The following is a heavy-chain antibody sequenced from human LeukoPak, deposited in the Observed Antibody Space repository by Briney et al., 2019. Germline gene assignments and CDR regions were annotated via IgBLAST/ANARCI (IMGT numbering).Heavy chain of an antibody. J-gene: IGHJ4*02. Sequence: PGRSLRLSCAASGFTFSSYAMHWVRQAPGKGLEWVAVISYDGSNKYYADSVKGRFTISRDNSKNTLYLQMNSLRAEDTAVYYCAKRHCSSASCYTSTFDYWGQGTLVTVSS. CDR1: GFTFSSYA. CDR3: AKRHCSSASCYTSTFDY. CDR2: ISYDGSNK. D-gene: IGHD2-2*02. V-gene: IGHV3-30*04.